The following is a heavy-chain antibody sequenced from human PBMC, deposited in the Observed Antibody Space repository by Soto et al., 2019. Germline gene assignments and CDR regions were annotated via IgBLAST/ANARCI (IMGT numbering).Heavy chain of an antibody. Sequence: QVQIHHWGAGLLKPSETLSLTCAVYDGSFSGYYWAWIRQSPGKGLEWIGEINHSGSTIYNPSLKDRVTISVDTVKNQSSLKVSSVTAADTAVYYCARRNWGHFDYWGQGTLVTVSS. J-gene: IGHJ4*02. CDR1: DGSFSGYY. V-gene: IGHV4-34*01. D-gene: IGHD7-27*01. CDR3: ARRNWGHFDY. CDR2: INHSGST.